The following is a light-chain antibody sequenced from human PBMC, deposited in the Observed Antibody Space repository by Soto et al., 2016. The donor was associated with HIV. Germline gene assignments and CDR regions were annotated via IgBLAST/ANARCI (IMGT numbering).Light chain of an antibody. V-gene: IGLV3-21*03. CDR3: QVWDRSRDHPNWV. CDR1: NIGTKS. Sequence: SYVLTQPPSVSVAPGTTAKITCGGDNIGTKSVHWYQQKPGQAPVLVVYDDSDRRSGIPERFSGSNSGNTATLTISRVEAGDEADYFCQVWDRSRDHPNWVFGGGTKLTIL. CDR2: DDS. J-gene: IGLJ3*02.